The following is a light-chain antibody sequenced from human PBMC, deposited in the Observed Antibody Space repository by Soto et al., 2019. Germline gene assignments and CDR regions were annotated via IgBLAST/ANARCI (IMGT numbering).Light chain of an antibody. J-gene: IGKJ5*01. CDR3: QHYNSWPRIA. V-gene: IGKV3-15*01. Sequence: EIVLTQSPVTLSVSPGERATLFCRASQSASTNLAWYQHKPGQAPRLLIYGASTRATAIPARFSGSGSGTEFTLTITSLESEDFAVYYCQHYNSWPRIAFGQGTRLEMK. CDR2: GAS. CDR1: QSASTN.